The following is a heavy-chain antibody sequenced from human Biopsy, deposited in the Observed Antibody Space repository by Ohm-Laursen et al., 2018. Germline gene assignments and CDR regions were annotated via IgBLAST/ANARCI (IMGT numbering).Heavy chain of an antibody. J-gene: IGHJ4*02. Sequence: ASVKVSCKASAYTFTGYYMHWVRQAPGQGLEWMGWINPNSGVTNYAQRFQGRVTMTRDTSISTAYMELSRLRSDDTAVYYCARDPRYGYGSYFDYWGQGTLVAVSS. V-gene: IGHV1-2*02. CDR2: INPNSGVT. CDR3: ARDPRYGYGSYFDY. CDR1: AYTFTGYY. D-gene: IGHD3-10*01.